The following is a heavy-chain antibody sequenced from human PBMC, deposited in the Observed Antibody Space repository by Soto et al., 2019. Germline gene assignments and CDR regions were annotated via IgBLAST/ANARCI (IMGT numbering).Heavy chain of an antibody. J-gene: IGHJ6*02. CDR2: ISGDGKST. D-gene: IGHD3-9*01. Sequence: EVEVLESGGGLQQPGGSLRLSCVASGFTFNAHAMTWVRQGLGVGLEWTSSISGDGKSTYYAGSVKGRFTVSRDNSKNTLTLEMNSLRVEDTATYYCVKDWTGNKCPCLDVWGQGTTVTVSS. V-gene: IGHV3-23*01. CDR3: VKDWTGNKCPCLDV. CDR1: GFTFNAHA.